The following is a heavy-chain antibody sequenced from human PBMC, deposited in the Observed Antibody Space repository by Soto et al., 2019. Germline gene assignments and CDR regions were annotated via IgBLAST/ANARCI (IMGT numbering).Heavy chain of an antibody. Sequence: QLQLQESGPGLVKPSETLSLTCTVSGGSISSSSYYWGWIRQPPGKGLEWIGSIYYSGSTYYNPSLKSRVTISVDTSKNQFSLKLSSVTAADTAVYYCARRPGSSSWYGSQWFDPWGQGTLVTVSS. CDR2: IYYSGST. CDR1: GGSISSSSYY. J-gene: IGHJ5*02. V-gene: IGHV4-39*01. D-gene: IGHD6-13*01. CDR3: ARRPGSSSWYGSQWFDP.